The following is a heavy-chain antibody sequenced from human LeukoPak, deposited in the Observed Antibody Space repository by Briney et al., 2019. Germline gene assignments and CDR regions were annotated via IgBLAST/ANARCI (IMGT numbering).Heavy chain of an antibody. CDR1: GGTFSSYA. CDR2: IIPIFGTA. J-gene: IGHJ4*02. D-gene: IGHD6-13*01. Sequence: SVKVSCKASGGTFSSYAISWVRQAPGQGLEWMGGIIPIFGTANYAQKFQGRVTITADESTSTAYMELSSLRSEDTAVYYCARDSLSSSWNGKYDYWGQGTLVTVSS. CDR3: ARDSLSSSWNGKYDY. V-gene: IGHV1-69*13.